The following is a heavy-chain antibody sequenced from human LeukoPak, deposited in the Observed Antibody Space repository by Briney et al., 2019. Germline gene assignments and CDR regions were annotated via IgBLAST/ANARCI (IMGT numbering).Heavy chain of an antibody. CDR2: ISGSGGST. CDR3: AKDIIWNYGGDWFDP. D-gene: IGHD1-7*01. J-gene: IGHJ5*02. Sequence: PGGSLRLSCAASGFTFSSYAMSWVRQAPGKGLEWVSAISGSGGSTCYADSVKGRFTISRDNSKNTLYLQMNSLRAEDTAVYYCAKDIIWNYGGDWFDPWGQGTLVTVSS. V-gene: IGHV3-23*01. CDR1: GFTFSSYA.